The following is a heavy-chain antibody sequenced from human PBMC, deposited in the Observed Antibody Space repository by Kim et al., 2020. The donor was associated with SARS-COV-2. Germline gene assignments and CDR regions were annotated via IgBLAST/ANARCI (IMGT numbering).Heavy chain of an antibody. CDR2: GDAS. CDR3: ARVYYGIDY. D-gene: IGHD3-10*01. J-gene: IGHJ4*02. V-gene: IGHV3-23*01. Sequence: GDASDDADSVRGRFTISRDSSKNTLYLQMNSVRAEDSALYYCARVYYGIDYWGQGTQVTVSS.